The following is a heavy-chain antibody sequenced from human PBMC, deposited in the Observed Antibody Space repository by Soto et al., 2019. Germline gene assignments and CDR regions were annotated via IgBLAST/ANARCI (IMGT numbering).Heavy chain of an antibody. CDR2: IIPIFGTA. V-gene: IGHV1-69*13. D-gene: IGHD3-22*01. CDR3: ARVYYYDSSGYYYYYYGMDV. Sequence: SVKVSCKASGGTFSNYAISWVRQAPGQGLEWMGGIIPIFGTANYAQKFQGRVTITADESTSTAYMELSSLRSEDTAVYYCARVYYYDSSGYYYYYYGMDVWGQGTTVTAP. J-gene: IGHJ6*02. CDR1: GGTFSNYA.